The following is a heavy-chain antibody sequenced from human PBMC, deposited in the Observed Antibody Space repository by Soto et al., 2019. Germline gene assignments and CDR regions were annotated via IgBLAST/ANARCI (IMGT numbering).Heavy chain of an antibody. D-gene: IGHD6-13*01. V-gene: IGHV3-33*01. J-gene: IGHJ5*02. CDR2: IWYDGSNK. CDR3: ARDYSSSWYGQTNWFDP. Sequence: QVQLVESGGGVVQPGRSLRLSCAASGFTFSSYGMHWVRQAPGKGLEWVAVIWYDGSNKYYADSVKGRFTISRDNSKNTLYLQMNSLRAEDTAVYYCARDYSSSWYGQTNWFDPWGQGTLVTVSS. CDR1: GFTFSSYG.